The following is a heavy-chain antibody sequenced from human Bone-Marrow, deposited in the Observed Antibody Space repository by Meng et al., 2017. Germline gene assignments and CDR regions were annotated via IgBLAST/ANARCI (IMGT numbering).Heavy chain of an antibody. J-gene: IGHJ4*02. D-gene: IGHD3-10*01. CDR2: IYSGGST. V-gene: IGHV3-53*02. CDR3: VTSKWFGELFPFDY. Sequence: EGQLVETGGGLIQPGGSLRLSCAASGFTVSSNYMSWVRQAPGKGLEWVSVIYSGGSTYYADSVKGRFTISRDNSKNTLYLQMNSLRAEDTAVYYCVTSKWFGELFPFDYWGQGTLVTVSS. CDR1: GFTVSSNY.